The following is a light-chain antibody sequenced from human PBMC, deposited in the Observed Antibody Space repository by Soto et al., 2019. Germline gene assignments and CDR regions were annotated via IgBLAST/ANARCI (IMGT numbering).Light chain of an antibody. Sequence: EIVLMQSPGTLSLSPGERSTLSCMAIQSVSSSYLAWYQQKPGQAPRLLIYGASSRATGIPDRFSGSGSGTDFTLTISRLEPEDFAVYYCQQYGSSPRTFGQGTKVDIK. CDR2: GAS. J-gene: IGKJ1*01. V-gene: IGKV3-20*01. CDR1: QSVSSSY. CDR3: QQYGSSPRT.